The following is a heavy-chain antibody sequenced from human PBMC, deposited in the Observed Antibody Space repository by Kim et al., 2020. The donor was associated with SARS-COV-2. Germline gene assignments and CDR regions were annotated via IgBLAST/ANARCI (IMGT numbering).Heavy chain of an antibody. CDR1: GYTLTELS. J-gene: IGHJ5*02. CDR2: FDPEDGET. CDR3: ATCSPFPYSSGWYDP. Sequence: ASVKVSCKVSGYTLTELSIHWVRQAPGKGLEWMGGFDPEDGETIYAQKFQGRVTMTEDTSTDTAYMELSSLRSEDTAVYYCATCSPFPYSSGWYDPWGQGTLVTVSS. D-gene: IGHD6-19*01. V-gene: IGHV1-24*01.